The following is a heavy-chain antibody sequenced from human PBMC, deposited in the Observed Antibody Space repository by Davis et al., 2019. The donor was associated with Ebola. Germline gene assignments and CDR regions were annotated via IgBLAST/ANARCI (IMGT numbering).Heavy chain of an antibody. Sequence: SETLSLTCAVYGGSFSGYYWSWIRQPPGKGLEWIGYIYYSGSTNYNPSLKSRVTISVDTSKNQFSLKLSSVTAADTAVYYCARRRITMIVATDPWGQGTLVTVSS. CDR1: GGSFSGYY. V-gene: IGHV4-59*01. D-gene: IGHD3-22*01. CDR2: IYYSGST. CDR3: ARRRITMIVATDP. J-gene: IGHJ5*02.